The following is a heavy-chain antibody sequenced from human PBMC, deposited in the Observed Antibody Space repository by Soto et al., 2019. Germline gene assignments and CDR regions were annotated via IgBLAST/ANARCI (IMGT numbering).Heavy chain of an antibody. CDR3: AAGEASSGWSHAFDI. D-gene: IGHD6-19*01. Sequence: QMQLVQSGPEVKKPGTSVKVSCKASGFTFTSSAMQWVRQARGQRLEGIGWIVVGSGNTNYAQKCQERVTFTRDMSTSTAYMELSSLRSEDTAVYYCAAGEASSGWSHAFDIWGQGTMVTVSS. J-gene: IGHJ3*02. CDR1: GFTFTSSA. CDR2: IVVGSGNT. V-gene: IGHV1-58*02.